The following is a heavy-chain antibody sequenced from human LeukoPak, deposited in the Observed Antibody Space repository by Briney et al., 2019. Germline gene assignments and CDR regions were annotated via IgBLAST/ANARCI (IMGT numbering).Heavy chain of an antibody. CDR1: GDSISSYY. V-gene: IGHV4-4*07. D-gene: IGHD3-3*01. Sequence: TTSETLSLTCTVSGDSISSYYWSWVRQPAGKGLEWIGRIHPSGSTNYNPSLKSRVTLSVDTSKNEFSLKLSSVTAADTAVYYCARDTHDFWSGYYYYYMDVWGKGTTVTVSS. CDR2: IHPSGST. J-gene: IGHJ6*03. CDR3: ARDTHDFWSGYYYYYMDV.